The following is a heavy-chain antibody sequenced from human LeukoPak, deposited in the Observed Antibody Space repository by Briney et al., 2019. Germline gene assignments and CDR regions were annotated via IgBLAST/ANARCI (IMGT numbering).Heavy chain of an antibody. J-gene: IGHJ4*02. CDR2: INGNGDNT. D-gene: IGHD1-1*01. V-gene: IGHV3-23*01. Sequence: GGSLRLSCAASGFTFTTYAMSWVRQAPGKGLEWVSTINGNGDNTYYADSVKGRFTISRDNSKNTLYLQMNSLRAEDTAVYYCARKTDHQTGGDYWGQGTLVTVSS. CDR3: ARKTDHQTGGDY. CDR1: GFTFTTYA.